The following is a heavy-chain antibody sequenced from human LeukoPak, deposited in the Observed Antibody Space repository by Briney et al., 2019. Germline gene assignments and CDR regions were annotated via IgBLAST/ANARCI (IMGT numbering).Heavy chain of an antibody. V-gene: IGHV3-9*01. Sequence: SGTSLRLSCAASGFIFDDYAVHWVRHAPGKGLEWVSGISWNSGSMEYADSVKGRFTISRDNAKNSLYLQMNSLRVEDTALYYCARVHSGGGFAAAGPFDYWGQGTLVTVSS. D-gene: IGHD1-26*01. CDR3: ARVHSGGGFAAAGPFDY. CDR1: GFIFDDYA. CDR2: ISWNSGSM. J-gene: IGHJ4*02.